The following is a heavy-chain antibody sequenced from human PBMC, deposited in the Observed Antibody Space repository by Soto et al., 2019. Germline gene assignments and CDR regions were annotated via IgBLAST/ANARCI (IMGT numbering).Heavy chain of an antibody. CDR1: GFTFSSYA. Sequence: EVQLLESGGGLVQPGGSLRLSCAASGFTFSSYAMSWVRQAPGKGLEWVSAISGSGGSTYYADSVKGRFTISRDNSKNTLYLQMNSLRAEETAVYYCAKGSRGIVLMVYANGGALDAFDIWGQGTMVTVSS. CDR2: ISGSGGST. J-gene: IGHJ3*02. V-gene: IGHV3-23*01. CDR3: AKGSRGIVLMVYANGGALDAFDI. D-gene: IGHD2-8*01.